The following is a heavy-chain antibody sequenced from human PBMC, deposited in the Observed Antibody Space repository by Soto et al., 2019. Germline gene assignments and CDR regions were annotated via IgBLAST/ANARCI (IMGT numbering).Heavy chain of an antibody. Sequence: PWESLKISCEGSGYSFTIYWIGWVRQMPGKGLEWMGIIYPGDSDTRYSPSFQGQVTISADKSISTAYLQWSSLKASDTAMYYCARXLFEYSSSSWYYHGLDVWGQGTTVTVSS. CDR1: GYSFTIYW. V-gene: IGHV5-51*01. D-gene: IGHD6-6*01. J-gene: IGHJ6*02. CDR3: ARXLFEYSSSSWYYHGLDV. CDR2: IYPGDSDT.